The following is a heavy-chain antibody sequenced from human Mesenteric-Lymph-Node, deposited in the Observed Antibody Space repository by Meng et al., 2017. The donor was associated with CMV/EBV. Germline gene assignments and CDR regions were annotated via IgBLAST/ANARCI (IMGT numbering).Heavy chain of an antibody. CDR2: IRYDGSNK. CDR1: GFTFSSYG. Sequence: GGSLRLSCAASGFTFSSYGMHWVRQAPGKGLEWVAFIRYDGSNKYYADSVKGRFTISRDNSKNTLYLQMNSLRAEDTAVYYCANKIQYYFDYWGQGTQVTVSS. CDR3: ANKIQYYFDY. V-gene: IGHV3-30*02. J-gene: IGHJ4*02. D-gene: IGHD5-18*01.